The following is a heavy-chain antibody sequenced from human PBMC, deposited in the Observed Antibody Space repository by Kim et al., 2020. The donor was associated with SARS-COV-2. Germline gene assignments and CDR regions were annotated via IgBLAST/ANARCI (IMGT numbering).Heavy chain of an antibody. J-gene: IGHJ6*03. V-gene: IGHV1-8*01. Sequence: QKFQGRVTMTRNTSRSTAYMELSSLRSEDTAVYYCAREYCSSTSCYVMDVWGKGTTVTVSS. D-gene: IGHD2-2*01. CDR3: AREYCSSTSCYVMDV.